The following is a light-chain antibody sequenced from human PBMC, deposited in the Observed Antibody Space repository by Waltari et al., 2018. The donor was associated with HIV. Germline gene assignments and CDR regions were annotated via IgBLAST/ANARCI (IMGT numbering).Light chain of an antibody. V-gene: IGLV2-8*01. J-gene: IGLJ2*01. CDR2: DVT. Sequence: QSALTQPPPASGPPGQTVTISCTGTSSDIGAYNYVAWYQQSPGKAPKLMIYDVTKRPSGVPDRFSGSKSGNTASLTVSGLQAEDEADYYCASHAGSKDVFGGGTKLTVL. CDR1: SSDIGAYNY. CDR3: ASHAGSKDV.